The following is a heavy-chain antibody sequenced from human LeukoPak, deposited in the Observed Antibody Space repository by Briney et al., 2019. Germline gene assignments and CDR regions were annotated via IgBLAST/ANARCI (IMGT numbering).Heavy chain of an antibody. Sequence: GKGLVXXSXINSDGSSTSYADSVKGRFTISRDNAKNTLYLQMNSLRAEDTAVYYCARDASHSNYVYYYYGMDVWGQGTTVTVSS. J-gene: IGHJ6*02. V-gene: IGHV3-74*01. CDR2: INSDGSST. D-gene: IGHD4-11*01. CDR3: ARDASHSNYVYYYYGMDV.